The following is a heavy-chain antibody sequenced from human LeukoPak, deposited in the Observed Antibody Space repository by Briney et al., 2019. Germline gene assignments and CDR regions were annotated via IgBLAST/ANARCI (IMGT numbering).Heavy chain of an antibody. Sequence: SETLSLTCTVSGGSISSYYWNWIRQPPGKGLEWIGYIYYSGSTNYNPSLKSRVTISVDTSKNQFSLKLSSVTAADTAVYYCARDSPTYYYGSGSLDPWGQGTVVTVSS. CDR1: GGSISSYY. D-gene: IGHD3-10*01. CDR3: ARDSPTYYYGSGSLDP. J-gene: IGHJ5*02. CDR2: IYYSGST. V-gene: IGHV4-59*01.